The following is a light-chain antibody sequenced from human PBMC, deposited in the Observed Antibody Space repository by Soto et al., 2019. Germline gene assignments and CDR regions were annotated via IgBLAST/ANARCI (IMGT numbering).Light chain of an antibody. J-gene: IGKJ1*01. CDR1: ESLVYTNGDTY. Sequence: VVMTQSPLSLPVSLGQPASISCRSSESLVYTNGDTYFNWFQLRPGQSPRRLFYKVSNREPGVPNRISGSGSANEGTQNFSRVEADDVVVYHCLQGSHRPWLLGQGTKVDIK. V-gene: IGKV2-30*01. CDR2: KVS. CDR3: LQGSHRPWL.